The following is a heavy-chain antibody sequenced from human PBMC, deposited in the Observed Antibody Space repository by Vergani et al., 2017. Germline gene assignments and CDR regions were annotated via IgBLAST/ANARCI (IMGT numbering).Heavy chain of an antibody. CDR3: ARVNYYDRSGYPNFDY. CDR2: ISSSSSTI. V-gene: IGHV3-48*02. Sequence: EVQLVESGGGLVQPGGSLRLSCAASGFTFSSYSMNWVRQAPGKGLEWVSSISSSSSTIYYADSGKGRFTISRDNAKNSLYLQMNSLRDEDTAVYYCARVNYYDRSGYPNFDYWGQGTLVTVSS. D-gene: IGHD3-22*01. J-gene: IGHJ4*02. CDR1: GFTFSSYS.